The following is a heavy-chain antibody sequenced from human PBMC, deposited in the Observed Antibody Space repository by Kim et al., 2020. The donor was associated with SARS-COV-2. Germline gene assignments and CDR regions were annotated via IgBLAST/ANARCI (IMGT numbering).Heavy chain of an antibody. V-gene: IGHV1-8*01. CDR1: GYTFTSYD. J-gene: IGHJ6*02. D-gene: IGHD6-13*01. Sequence: ASVKVSCKASGYTFTSYDINWVRQATGQGLEWMGWMNPNSGNTGYAQKFQGRVTMTRNTSISTAYMELSSLRSEDTAVYYCARGAGYSSSWYYQDYYYGMDVWGQGTTVTVSS. CDR2: MNPNSGNT. CDR3: ARGAGYSSSWYYQDYYYGMDV.